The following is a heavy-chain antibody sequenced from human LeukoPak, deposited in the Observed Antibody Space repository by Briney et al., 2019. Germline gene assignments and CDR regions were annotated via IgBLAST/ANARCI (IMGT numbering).Heavy chain of an antibody. V-gene: IGHV3-48*03. J-gene: IGHJ4*02. D-gene: IGHD5-18*01. CDR2: ISSSGSTI. Sequence: GGSLRLSYAAPGFTFSSYEMNWVRQAPGKGLEWVSYISSSGSTIYDADSVKGRFTISRDNAKNSLYLQMNSLRAEDTAVYYCAKDLKRGYSYGYWAFTPGYWGQGTLVTVSS. CDR3: AKDLKRGYSYGYWAFTPGY. CDR1: GFTFSSYE.